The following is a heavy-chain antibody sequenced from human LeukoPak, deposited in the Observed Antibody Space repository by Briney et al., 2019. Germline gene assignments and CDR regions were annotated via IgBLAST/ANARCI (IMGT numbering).Heavy chain of an antibody. CDR1: GFIFSNYG. V-gene: IGHV3-33*01. J-gene: IGHJ3*02. CDR3: ARGLRNTDTFDI. CDR2: IWYDGSNK. Sequence: PGGSLRLSCAASGFIFSNYGMHWIRQAPVKGLEWVAVIWYDGSNKYYADSVKGRFTISRDNSKNTVYLQMNSLRAEDTAVYYCARGLRNTDTFDIWGQGTMVTVSS.